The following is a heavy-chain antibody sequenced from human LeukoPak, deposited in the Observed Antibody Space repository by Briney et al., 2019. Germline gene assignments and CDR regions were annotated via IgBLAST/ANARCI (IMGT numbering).Heavy chain of an antibody. CDR3: ARHSGSGSLSRPFDP. D-gene: IGHD3-10*01. CDR1: GGSVTSGGFY. V-gene: IGHV4-39*01. CDR2: IYYTGST. J-gene: IGHJ5*02. Sequence: SETLSLTCSVSGGSVTSGGFYWGWLRQPPGKGPEWIATIYYTGSTYYNPSLQSRVTISIDTSKNQFSLRLTSVTATDTAVYHCARHSGSGSLSRPFDPWGQGTLVAVSS.